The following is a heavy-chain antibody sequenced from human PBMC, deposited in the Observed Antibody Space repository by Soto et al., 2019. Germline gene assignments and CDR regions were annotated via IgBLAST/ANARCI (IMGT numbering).Heavy chain of an antibody. V-gene: IGHV3-23*01. CDR3: AKAPYSSSWYYYGVDV. CDR2: ISGSGGST. CDR1: GFTFSSYA. Sequence: EVQLLESGGGLVQPGGSLRLSCAASGFTFSSYAMSWVRQAPGKGLEWVSAISGSGGSTYYADSVKGRFTISRDNSKNTLSLQMNSLIAEDTAVYYCAKAPYSSSWYYYGVDVWGQGTTVTVSS. D-gene: IGHD6-13*01. J-gene: IGHJ6*02.